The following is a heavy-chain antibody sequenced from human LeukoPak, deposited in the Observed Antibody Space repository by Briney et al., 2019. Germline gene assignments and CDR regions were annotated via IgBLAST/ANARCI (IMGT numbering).Heavy chain of an antibody. CDR2: IIPIFGTA. J-gene: IGHJ6*02. CDR3: ARAPGITMVRGADNYYYYYGMDV. V-gene: IGHV1-69*13. Sequence: ASVKVSCKASGGTFSSYAISWVRQAPGQGLEWMGGIIPIFGTANYAQKFQGRVTITADESTSTAYMELSSLRSEDTAVYYCARAPGITMVRGADNYYYYYGMDVWGQGTTVTVSS. D-gene: IGHD3-10*01. CDR1: GGTFSSYA.